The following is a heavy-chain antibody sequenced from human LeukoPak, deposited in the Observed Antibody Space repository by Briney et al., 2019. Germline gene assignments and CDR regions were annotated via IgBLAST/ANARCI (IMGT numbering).Heavy chain of an antibody. J-gene: IGHJ4*02. V-gene: IGHV3-53*01. CDR3: ILTTVTTSVEY. CDR1: GFTVSSNY. D-gene: IGHD4-17*01. CDR2: IYNAVTI. Sequence: GGSLRLSCAASGFTVSSNYMNWVRQAPGKGLEWVSVIYNAVTIHYADSVKGRFTISSDNSKNTAYLQMNSLRAEDTAVYYCILTTVTTSVEYWGQGTLVTVSS.